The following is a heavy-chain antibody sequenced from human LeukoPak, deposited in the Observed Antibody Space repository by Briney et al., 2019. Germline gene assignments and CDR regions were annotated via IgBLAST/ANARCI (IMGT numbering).Heavy chain of an antibody. Sequence: GGSLRLSCAASGFTFSKAWMSWVRQAPGKGLEWVGRIKSKTNDGTTDYAAPVRGRFTISRDDSKNTLYLQMNSLKTEDTAVYYCTTSTRTWDYFDYWGQGTLVTVSS. CDR1: GFTFSKAW. CDR3: TTSTRTWDYFDY. D-gene: IGHD1-1*01. V-gene: IGHV3-15*01. J-gene: IGHJ4*02. CDR2: IKSKTNDGTT.